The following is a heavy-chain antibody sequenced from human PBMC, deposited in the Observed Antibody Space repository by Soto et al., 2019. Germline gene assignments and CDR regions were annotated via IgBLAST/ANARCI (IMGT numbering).Heavy chain of an antibody. J-gene: IGHJ6*02. CDR3: ASDLVGASDSYGLDV. D-gene: IGHD1-26*01. Sequence: GGSLRLSCAASGFTFSNNGMHWVRQAPGKGLEWVAIIWHDGNNKYYADSVRGRFIISRDNSKNRLYLQMNSLRAEDTAVYYCASDLVGASDSYGLDVWGQGTPVTVSS. CDR1: GFTFSNNG. V-gene: IGHV3-33*01. CDR2: IWHDGNNK.